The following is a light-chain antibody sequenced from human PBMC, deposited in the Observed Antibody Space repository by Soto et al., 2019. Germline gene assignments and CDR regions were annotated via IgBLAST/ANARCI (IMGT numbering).Light chain of an antibody. V-gene: IGLV2-14*01. CDR1: SSDVGGYNY. Sequence: QSVLTQPASVSGSPGQSITISCTGTSSDVGGYNYVSWYQQHPGKAPKLMIYEVSNRPSGVSNRFSGSKSGNTASLTISELQAEDEADYYCSSYTSSSTLFGTG. CDR2: EVS. CDR3: SSYTSSSTL. J-gene: IGLJ1*01.